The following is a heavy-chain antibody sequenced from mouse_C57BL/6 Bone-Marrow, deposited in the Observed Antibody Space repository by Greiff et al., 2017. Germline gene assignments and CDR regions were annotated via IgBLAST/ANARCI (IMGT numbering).Heavy chain of an antibody. CDR2: INPGSGGT. V-gene: IGHV1-54*01. D-gene: IGHD2-4*01. J-gene: IGHJ4*01. CDR3: ARPYDYLCAMGY. CDR1: GFAFTNYL. Sequence: LVESGAELVRPGTSVKVSCKASGFAFTNYLIEWVKQRPGQGLEWIGVINPGSGGTHYNEKFKGTATLTADKSSNTAYMQLSSLTSEGPAVYFCARPYDYLCAMGYWGQRTSVTVSS.